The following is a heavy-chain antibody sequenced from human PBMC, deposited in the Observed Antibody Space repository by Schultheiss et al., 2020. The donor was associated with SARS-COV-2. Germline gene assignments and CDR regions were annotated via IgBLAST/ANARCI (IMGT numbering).Heavy chain of an antibody. J-gene: IGHJ4*02. V-gene: IGHV3-7*03. CDR1: GFTCSNYW. CDR3: AKDRFIKLVATPVDTAMVRGLDY. Sequence: GGSLRLSCAASGFTCSNYWMNWVRHAPGKGLEWVANMKGDGGEKDNVDSMKGRFTFSRDNANNSPFLQMNSPRAEDTAVYYCAKDRFIKLVATPVDTAMVRGLDYWGQGTQVTVSS. D-gene: IGHD5-18*01. CDR2: MKGDGGEK.